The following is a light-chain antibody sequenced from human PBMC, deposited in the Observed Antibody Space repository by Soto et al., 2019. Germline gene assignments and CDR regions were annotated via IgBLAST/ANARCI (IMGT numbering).Light chain of an antibody. CDR3: QQSYNTPRT. CDR1: QTIDTY. V-gene: IGKV1-39*01. CDR2: RAS. J-gene: IGKJ1*01. Sequence: DIQMTQSPSSLSASVGDRVTISCRSSQTIDTYLHWYQQRPGKAPTLLIFRASTLQSGVPSRFSGSGSGADFTLTISSLQPEDFATYFCQQSYNTPRTFGQGTKGDIK.